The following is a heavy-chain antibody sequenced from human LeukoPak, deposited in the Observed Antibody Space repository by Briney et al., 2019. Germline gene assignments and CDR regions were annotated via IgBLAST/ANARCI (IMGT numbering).Heavy chain of an antibody. J-gene: IGHJ4*02. Sequence: SETLSLTCAVYGGSFSGYYWSWIRQPPGKGLEWIGEINHSGSTNYNPSLKSRVTISVDTSKSQFSLKLISVTAADTAVYYCAGGGYSYGYGYWGLGTLVTVSS. CDR1: GGSFSGYY. V-gene: IGHV4-34*01. CDR3: AGGGYSYGYGY. D-gene: IGHD5-18*01. CDR2: INHSGST.